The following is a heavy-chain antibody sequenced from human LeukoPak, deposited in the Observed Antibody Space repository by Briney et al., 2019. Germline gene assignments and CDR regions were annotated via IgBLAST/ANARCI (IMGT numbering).Heavy chain of an antibody. D-gene: IGHD3-16*01. CDR1: GFMFSRLG. V-gene: IGHV3-33*06. Sequence: QPGRSLRLSCAASGFMFSRLGMQWVRQAPGEGLEWVAMIWHDGSVEEYADSVKGRFTISRDNSQNTLYLQMNSLRDDDTAVYYSAKEGDQFRGYLDAWGKGTTVTVSS. CDR2: IWHDGSVE. J-gene: IGHJ6*03. CDR3: AKEGDQFRGYLDA.